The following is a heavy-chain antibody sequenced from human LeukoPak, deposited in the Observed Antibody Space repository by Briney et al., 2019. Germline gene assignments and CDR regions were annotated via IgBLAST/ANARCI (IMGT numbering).Heavy chain of an antibody. CDR2: INHSGST. CDR1: GGSFSGYY. V-gene: IGHV4-34*01. Sequence: PSETLSLTCAVYGGSFSGYYWSWIRQPPGKGLEWIGEINHSGSTNYNPSLKSRVTISVDTSKNQFSLKLSSVTAADTAVYYCARDQYYYDSSGSMNFDYWGQGTLVTVSS. D-gene: IGHD3-22*01. J-gene: IGHJ4*02. CDR3: ARDQYYYDSSGSMNFDY.